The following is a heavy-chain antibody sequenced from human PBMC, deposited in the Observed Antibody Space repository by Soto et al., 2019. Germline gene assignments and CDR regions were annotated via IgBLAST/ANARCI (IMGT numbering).Heavy chain of an antibody. V-gene: IGHV1-69*01. D-gene: IGHD7-27*01. CDR1: GGNFITFA. CDR2: IIPISSTT. CDR3: AKKLGIDPFGSYGLDV. J-gene: IGHJ6*02. Sequence: QVELVQSGAEVKKPGSSVKVSCKASGGNFITFAISWVRQAPGQGLEWMGEIIPISSTTKSAHKFQDRVTISADGSSSTVHMEQRSLKSEAPAMYFCAKKLGIDPFGSYGLDVWRQGTTVTVSS.